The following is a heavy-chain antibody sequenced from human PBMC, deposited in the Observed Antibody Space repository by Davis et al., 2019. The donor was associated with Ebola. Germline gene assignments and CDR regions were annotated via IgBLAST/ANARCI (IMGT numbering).Heavy chain of an antibody. CDR2: MYYSGTA. V-gene: IGHV4-39*01. Sequence: PSETLSLTCTVSGGSISSSSYYWGWIRQPPGKGLEWIGGMYYSGTAYYNPSLKSRVTFSVDTSKNQFSLKLSSVTAADTAVYYCARLQRWLQDKRDYWGQGTLVTVSS. CDR1: GGSISSSSYY. D-gene: IGHD5-24*01. J-gene: IGHJ4*02. CDR3: ARLQRWLQDKRDY.